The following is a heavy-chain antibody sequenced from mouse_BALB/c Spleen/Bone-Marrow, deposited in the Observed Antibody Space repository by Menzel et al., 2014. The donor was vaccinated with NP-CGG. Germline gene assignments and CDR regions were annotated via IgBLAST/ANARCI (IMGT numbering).Heavy chain of an antibody. D-gene: IGHD2-1*01. J-gene: IGHJ3*01. CDR2: IDPETGGT. CDR1: GYTFTDYE. Sequence: VQLQQSGAELVRPGASVTLSCKASGYTFTDYEMHWVKQIPVHGLEWIGAIDPETGGTTYNQKFKGRATLTADKSSSTAYMELRSLTSEDSAVYYCTRWDGNYGWFAYWGQGTLVTVSA. V-gene: IGHV1-15*01. CDR3: TRWDGNYGWFAY.